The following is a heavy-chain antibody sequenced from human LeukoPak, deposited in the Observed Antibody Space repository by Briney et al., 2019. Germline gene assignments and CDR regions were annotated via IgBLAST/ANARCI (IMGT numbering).Heavy chain of an antibody. D-gene: IGHD3-9*01. CDR3: AKDRVILTGYPYYFDY. J-gene: IGHJ4*02. CDR2: ITYDGRNK. CDR1: GFTFSSYA. V-gene: IGHV3-30*02. Sequence: GSLRLSCAASGFTFSSYAMSWVRQAPGKGLEWVAFITYDGRNKYNADSVKGRFTISRDNSKNTLYLQMNSLRAEDTAVYYCAKDRVILTGYPYYFDYWGQGTLVTVSS.